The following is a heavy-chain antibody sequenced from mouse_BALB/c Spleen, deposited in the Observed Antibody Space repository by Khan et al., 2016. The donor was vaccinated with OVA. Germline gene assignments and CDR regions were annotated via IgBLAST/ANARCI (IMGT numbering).Heavy chain of an antibody. Sequence: EVELVESGGGLVQPGGSRKLSCAASGFTFSDYGMAWVRQAPGKGPEWVAFISDLAYSIYYADTVTGRFAISRENAKNTLYLEMSSLRPEDTDVYYCARGGGTAPFAYWGQGTLVTVSA. CDR3: ARGGGTAPFAY. J-gene: IGHJ3*01. CDR2: ISDLAYSI. V-gene: IGHV5-15*02. CDR1: GFTFSDYG. D-gene: IGHD1-2*01.